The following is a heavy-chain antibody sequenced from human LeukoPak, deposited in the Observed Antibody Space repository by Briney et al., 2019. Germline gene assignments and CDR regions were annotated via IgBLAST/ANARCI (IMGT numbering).Heavy chain of an antibody. CDR2: INHSGST. CDR1: GGSFSGYY. J-gene: IGHJ4*02. V-gene: IGHV4-34*01. CDR3: ASSVVVPAATRIAAAGSFDY. Sequence: KPSETLSLTCAVYGGSFSGYYWSWIRQPPGKGLEWIGKINHSGSTNYNPSLKSRVTISVDTSKNQFSLKLSSVTAADTAVYYCASSVVVPAATRIAAAGSFDYWGQGTLVTVSS. D-gene: IGHD2-2*01.